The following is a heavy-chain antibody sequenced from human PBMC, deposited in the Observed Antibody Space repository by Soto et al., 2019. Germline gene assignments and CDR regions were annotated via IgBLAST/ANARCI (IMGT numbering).Heavy chain of an antibody. D-gene: IGHD3-16*01. CDR2: ISWNSKNI. J-gene: IGHJ3*01. V-gene: IGHV3-9*01. Sequence: EVHLLESGGGLVQPGRSLRVSCAASGFAFDDYAMHWVRQGPGQGLEWVSSISWNSKNIVYGDSVKGRFTISRDNAKNALFLQMDSLTAEDTALYYGVRDSVKLGTNAGFDVWGQGTFLTVSS. CDR3: VRDSVKLGTNAGFDV. CDR1: GFAFDDYA.